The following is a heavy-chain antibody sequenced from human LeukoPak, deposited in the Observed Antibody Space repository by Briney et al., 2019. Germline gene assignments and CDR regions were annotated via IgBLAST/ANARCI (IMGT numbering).Heavy chain of an antibody. V-gene: IGHV3-21*01. D-gene: IGHD3-10*01. Sequence: PGGSLRLSCAASGFTFSDYTMNWVRQAPGKGLEWMSSITGGDIYVYYADSVKGRFTISRDNAKNSLYVQMNSLRAEDTAVYYCARDAPGGSGASDYWGQGTLVTVSS. J-gene: IGHJ4*02. CDR2: ITGGDIYV. CDR3: ARDAPGGSGASDY. CDR1: GFTFSDYT.